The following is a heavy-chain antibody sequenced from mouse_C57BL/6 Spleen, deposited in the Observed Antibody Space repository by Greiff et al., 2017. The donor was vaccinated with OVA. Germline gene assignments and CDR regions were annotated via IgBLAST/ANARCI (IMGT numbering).Heavy chain of an antibody. Sequence: QVQLQQPGTELVKPGASVKLSCKASGYTFTSYWMHWVKQRPGPGLEWIGNITPSNGGTNYNEKFKSKATLTVDKSSSTAYMQLSSLTSEDSAVYYCARGDYYGSSYGWYFDVWGTGTTVTVSS. CDR3: ARGDYYGSSYGWYFDV. CDR1: GYTFTSYW. V-gene: IGHV1-53*01. CDR2: ITPSNGGT. J-gene: IGHJ1*03. D-gene: IGHD1-1*01.